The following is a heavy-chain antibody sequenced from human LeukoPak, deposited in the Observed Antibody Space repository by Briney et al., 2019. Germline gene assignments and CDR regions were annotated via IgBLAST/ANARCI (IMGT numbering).Heavy chain of an antibody. J-gene: IGHJ6*03. V-gene: IGHV4-38-2*02. CDR2: IYHSGST. Sequence: PSETLSLTCTVSGYSINSGYYWGWIRQPPGKGLEWIGSIYHSGSTYYNPSLKSRVTISVDTSKNQFSLKLSSVTAADTAVYYCARHHPTVTPYYMDVWGKGTTVTISS. CDR3: ARHHPTVTPYYMDV. D-gene: IGHD4-17*01. CDR1: GYSINSGYY.